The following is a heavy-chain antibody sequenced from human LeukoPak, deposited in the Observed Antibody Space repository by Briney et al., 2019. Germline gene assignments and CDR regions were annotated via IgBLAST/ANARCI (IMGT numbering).Heavy chain of an antibody. D-gene: IGHD3-22*01. V-gene: IGHV5-51*01. CDR3: ARPHYYDCSGYYFDY. CDR1: GYSFTSYW. Sequence: GESPKISCKGSGYSFTSYWIGWVRQMPGKGLEWMGIIYPGDSDTRYSPSFQGQVTISADKSIRTAYLQWSSLKASDTAMYYCARPHYYDCSGYYFDYWGQGTLVTVSS. J-gene: IGHJ4*02. CDR2: IYPGDSDT.